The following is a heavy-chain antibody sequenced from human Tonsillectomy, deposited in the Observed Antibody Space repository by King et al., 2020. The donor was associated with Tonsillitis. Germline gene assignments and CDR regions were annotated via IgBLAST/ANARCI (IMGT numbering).Heavy chain of an antibody. CDR1: GFTFSNAW. D-gene: IGHD3-22*01. CDR3: TTAMHSYDSSGYYPHFDY. J-gene: IGHJ4*02. Sequence: VQLVESGGGLVKPGGSLRLSCAASGFTFSNAWMSWVRQAPGKGLEWVGRIKSKTDGGTTDYAAPVKGRFTISRDDSKNTLYLQMNSLKTEDTAVYYCTTAMHSYDSSGYYPHFDYWGQGTLVTVSS. CDR2: IKSKTDGGTT. V-gene: IGHV3-15*01.